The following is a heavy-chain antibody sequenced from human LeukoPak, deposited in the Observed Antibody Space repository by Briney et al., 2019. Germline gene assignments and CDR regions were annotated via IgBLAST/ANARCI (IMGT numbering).Heavy chain of an antibody. CDR3: ARPRGWFDYGGNPYFDY. CDR1: GFTFDDYA. J-gene: IGHJ4*02. Sequence: GGSLRLSCAASGFTFDDYAMSWVRQAPGKGLEWASAISGSGGSTYYADSVKGRFTISRDNSKNTLYLQMNSLRAEDTAVYYCARPRGWFDYGGNPYFDYWGQGTLVTVSS. D-gene: IGHD4-23*01. CDR2: ISGSGGST. V-gene: IGHV3-23*01.